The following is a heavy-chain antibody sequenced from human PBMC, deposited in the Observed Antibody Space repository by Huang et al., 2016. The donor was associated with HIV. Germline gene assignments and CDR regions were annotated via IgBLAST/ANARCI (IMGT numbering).Heavy chain of an antibody. J-gene: IGHJ3*02. V-gene: IGHV1-24*01. D-gene: IGHD2-15*01. CDR1: GYTVRELS. CDR3: ATSTPDVGAGVLRSAFDI. Sequence: QVQLVESGAELKKPGASVRVSCKVSGYTVRELSLHGGGQAPEQGLEWRGGFEPEEGETIDARGVKGRVTMTEDTSTDTAYRELGSLRPEDTAVYYCATSTPDVGAGVLRSAFDIWGQGTMVTVFS. CDR2: FEPEEGET.